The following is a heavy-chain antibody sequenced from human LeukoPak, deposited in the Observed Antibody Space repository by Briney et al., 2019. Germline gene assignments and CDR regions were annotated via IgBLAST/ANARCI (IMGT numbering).Heavy chain of an antibody. V-gene: IGHV4-39*07. CDR1: GGSISSSSYY. J-gene: IGHJ5*02. CDR2: IYYSGST. D-gene: IGHD3-10*01. Sequence: SETLSLTCTVSGGSISSSSYYWGWIRQPPGKGLEWIGSIYYSGSTYYNPSLKSRVTISVDTSKNQFSLKLSSVTAADTAVYYCARGPPMVRGVDNWFDPWGQGTLVTVSS. CDR3: ARGPPMVRGVDNWFDP.